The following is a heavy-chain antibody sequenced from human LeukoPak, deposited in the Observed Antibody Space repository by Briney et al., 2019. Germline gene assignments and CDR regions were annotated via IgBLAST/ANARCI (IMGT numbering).Heavy chain of an antibody. D-gene: IGHD3-3*01. J-gene: IGHJ4*02. CDR1: GGTFSSYA. V-gene: IGHV1-69*13. Sequence: ASVKVSCKASGGTFSSYAISWVRQAPGQGLEWMGGIIPIFGTANYAQKFQGRVTITADESTSTAYMELSSLRSEDTAVYYCARAPPRVVTEYYFDYWGQGTLVTVSS. CDR2: IIPIFGTA. CDR3: ARAPPRVVTEYYFDY.